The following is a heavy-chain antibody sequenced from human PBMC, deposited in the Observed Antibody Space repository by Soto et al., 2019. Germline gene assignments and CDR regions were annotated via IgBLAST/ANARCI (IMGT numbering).Heavy chain of an antibody. V-gene: IGHV4-30-4*01. CDR1: GGSISSADYY. Sequence: QVQLQESGPGLVKPSQTLSLTCTVSGGSISSADYYWRWIRQPPGKGLEWIGYIYNTGTTYYNPSLTSRVFISLDTSKNQFSLKLSSVTAADTAVYYCAIPGQDYGSGNYAFDIWGQGTMVTVSS. D-gene: IGHD3-10*01. CDR2: IYNTGTT. J-gene: IGHJ3*02. CDR3: AIPGQDYGSGNYAFDI.